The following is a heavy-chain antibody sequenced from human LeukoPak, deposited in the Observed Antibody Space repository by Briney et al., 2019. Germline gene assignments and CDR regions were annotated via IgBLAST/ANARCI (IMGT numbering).Heavy chain of an antibody. CDR2: INWNGGKT. V-gene: IGHV3-20*04. Sequence: PGGSLRLSCAASGFTFDDYGMSWVRQAPGKGLEWVSGINWNGGKTGYADSVKGRFTISRDNAKNSLYLQINSLRAEDTALYYCARDPPYGEDSMDVWGKGTTVTVSS. CDR3: ARDPPYGEDSMDV. D-gene: IGHD4-17*01. CDR1: GFTFDDYG. J-gene: IGHJ6*03.